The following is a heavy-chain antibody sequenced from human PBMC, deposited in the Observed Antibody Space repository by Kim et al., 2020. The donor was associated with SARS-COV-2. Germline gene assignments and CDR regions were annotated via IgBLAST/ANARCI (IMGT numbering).Heavy chain of an antibody. CDR3: ARGKIVAAGSDY. D-gene: IGHD6-13*01. J-gene: IGHJ4*02. Sequence: YYNPSLESRVTISVDTSKNQFSLKLSSVTAADTAVYYCARGKIVAAGSDYWGQGTLVTVSS. V-gene: IGHV4-31*02.